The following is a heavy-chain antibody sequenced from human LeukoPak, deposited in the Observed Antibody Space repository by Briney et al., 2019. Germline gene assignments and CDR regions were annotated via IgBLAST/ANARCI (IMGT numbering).Heavy chain of an antibody. CDR3: ARGLGVVVVTTTVYFDY. Sequence: SETLSLTCAVYGGSFSGYYWSWIRQPPGKGLEWIGEISHSGSTNYNPSLKSRVTISVDTSKNQFSLKLSSVTAADTAVYYCARGLGVVVVTTTVYFDYWGQGTLVTVSS. V-gene: IGHV4-34*01. D-gene: IGHD3-22*01. CDR1: GGSFSGYY. J-gene: IGHJ4*02. CDR2: ISHSGST.